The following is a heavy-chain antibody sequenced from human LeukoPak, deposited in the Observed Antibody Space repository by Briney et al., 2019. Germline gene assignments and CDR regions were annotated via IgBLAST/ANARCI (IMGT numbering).Heavy chain of an antibody. Sequence: SETPSLTCTVSGGSISSYYWSWIRQPPGKGLEWIGYIYYSGSTNYNPSLKSRVPISVDTSKNQFSLKLSPVTAADTAVYYCARLHDGYRYGADYWGQGTLVTAS. CDR3: ARLHDGYRYGADY. V-gene: IGHV4-59*08. D-gene: IGHD5-18*01. CDR1: GGSISSYY. J-gene: IGHJ4*02. CDR2: IYYSGST.